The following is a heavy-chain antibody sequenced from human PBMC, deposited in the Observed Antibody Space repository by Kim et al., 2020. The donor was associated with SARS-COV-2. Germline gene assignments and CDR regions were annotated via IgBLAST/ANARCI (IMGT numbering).Heavy chain of an antibody. CDR2: T. CDR3: TSLGVAGYFDY. Sequence: TAYAASVKGRFTISRDDSKNTAYLQMNSLKTEDTAVYYCTSLGVAGYFDYWGQGTLVTVSS. V-gene: IGHV3-73*01. D-gene: IGHD6-19*01. J-gene: IGHJ4*02.